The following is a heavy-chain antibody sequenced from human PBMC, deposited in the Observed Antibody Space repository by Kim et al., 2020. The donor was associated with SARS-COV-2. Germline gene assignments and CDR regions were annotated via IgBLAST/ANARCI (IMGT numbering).Heavy chain of an antibody. D-gene: IGHD3-9*01. CDR3: ARGGEYYDILTGYPRYYYYGMDV. J-gene: IGHJ6*02. CDR1: GGTFSSYA. Sequence: SVKVSCKASGGTFSSYAISWVRQAPGQGLEWMGGIIPIFGTANYAQKFQGRVTITADESTSTAYMELSSLRSEDTAVYYCARGGEYYDILTGYPRYYYYGMDVWGQGTTVTVSS. CDR2: IIPIFGTA. V-gene: IGHV1-69*13.